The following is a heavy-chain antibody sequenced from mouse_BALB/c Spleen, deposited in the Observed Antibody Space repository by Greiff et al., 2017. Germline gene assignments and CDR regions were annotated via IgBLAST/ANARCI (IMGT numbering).Heavy chain of an antibody. CDR2: INPSNGGT. Sequence: QVQLQQPGAELVKPGASVKLSCKASGYTFTSYYMSWVKQRPGQGLEWIGGINPSNGGTNFNEKFKSKATLTVDKSSSTAYMQLSSLTSEDSAVYYCARWAYSGGFAYWGQGTLVTVSA. V-gene: IGHV1S81*02. CDR1: GYTFTSYY. CDR3: ARWAYSGGFAY. J-gene: IGHJ3*01.